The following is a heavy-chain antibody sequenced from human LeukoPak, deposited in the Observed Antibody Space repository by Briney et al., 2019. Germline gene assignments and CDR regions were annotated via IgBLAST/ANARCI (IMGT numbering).Heavy chain of an antibody. D-gene: IGHD6-13*01. CDR3: ARITGYSTPHNWFDP. CDR2: IYYSGST. J-gene: IGHJ5*02. V-gene: IGHV4-30-4*01. Sequence: PSETLSLTCTVSGGSISCGDYYWSWIRQPPGKGLEWIGYIYYSGSTYYNPSLKSRVTISVDTSKNQFSLKLSSVTAADTAVYYCARITGYSTPHNWFDPWGQGTLVTVSS. CDR1: GGSISCGDYY.